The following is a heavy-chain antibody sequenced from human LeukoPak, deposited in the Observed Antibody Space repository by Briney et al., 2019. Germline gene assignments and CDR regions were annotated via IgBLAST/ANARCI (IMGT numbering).Heavy chain of an antibody. V-gene: IGHV4-34*01. D-gene: IGHD6-13*01. J-gene: IGHJ5*02. Sequence: SETLSLTCAVYSGSLSDYFWSWIRQSPGKGLEWIGEINHSGSTKYNPSLKSRVTISVDTSKNQFSLRLSSVTAADTAVYYCAREGTTDSSTWYMSWSDPWGQGTLVTVSS. CDR3: AREGTTDSSTWYMSWSDP. CDR2: INHSGST. CDR1: SGSLSDYF.